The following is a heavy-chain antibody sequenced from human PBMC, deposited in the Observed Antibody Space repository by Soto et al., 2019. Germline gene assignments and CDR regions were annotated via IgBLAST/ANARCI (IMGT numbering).Heavy chain of an antibody. V-gene: IGHV3-13*01. J-gene: IGHJ3*02. CDR3: ARGRAAASRLEAFDI. CDR1: EGTIISYD. CDR2: IGTAGDT. Sequence: RDSCGVAEGTIISYDMHRVSKNPGKGLEWVSGIGTAGDTYYPGSVKGRFTISRENAKNSLYLQMNSLRAGDAAVYHCARGRAAASRLEAFDIWGQGTMVTVSS. D-gene: IGHD6-6*01.